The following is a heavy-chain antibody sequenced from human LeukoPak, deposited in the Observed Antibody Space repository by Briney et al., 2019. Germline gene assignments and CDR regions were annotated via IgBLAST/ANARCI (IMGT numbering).Heavy chain of an antibody. Sequence: GGSLRLSCVASGFTFSSRDWMTWVRQAPGKGLEWVSAISGSGGSTYYADSVKGRFTISRDNSKNTLYLQMNSLRAEDTAVYYCAKEIYGDYSGYWGQGTLVTVSS. CDR2: ISGSGGST. D-gene: IGHD4-17*01. J-gene: IGHJ4*02. CDR3: AKEIYGDYSGY. V-gene: IGHV3-23*01. CDR1: GFTFSSRDW.